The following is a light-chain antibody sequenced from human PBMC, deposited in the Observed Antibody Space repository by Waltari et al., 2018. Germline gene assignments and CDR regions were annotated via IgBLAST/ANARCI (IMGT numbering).Light chain of an antibody. V-gene: IGLV1-47*01. CDR2: KNS. CDR3: AAWDDGWSGPWV. CDR1: KSNIGNNS. J-gene: IGLJ3*02. Sequence: QSVRTQPPSTSATPGQRVTISCSGSKSNIGNNSVYWYQQVPGMAPKLIIYKNSQLPSGVPDLFSGPNAGTAASLAISGLRSEDEATYHCAAWDDGWSGPWVFGGGTRVTVL.